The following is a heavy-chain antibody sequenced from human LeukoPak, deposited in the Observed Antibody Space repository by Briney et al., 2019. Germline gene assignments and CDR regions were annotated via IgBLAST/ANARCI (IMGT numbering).Heavy chain of an antibody. J-gene: IGHJ3*02. CDR2: IYYSGST. CDR3: ARRSRLTTIDAFDI. Sequence: SETLSLTCTVSGGSISSYYWSWIRQPPGKGLEWIGYIYYSGSTNYNPSLKSRVTISVDTSKNQFFLKLSSVTAADTAVYYCARRSRLTTIDAFDIWGQGTMVTVSS. CDR1: GGSISSYY. D-gene: IGHD4-11*01. V-gene: IGHV4-59*08.